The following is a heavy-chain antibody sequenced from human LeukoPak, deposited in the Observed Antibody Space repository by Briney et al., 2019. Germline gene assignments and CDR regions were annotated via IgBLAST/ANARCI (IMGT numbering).Heavy chain of an antibody. Sequence: SQTLSLTCAVSGGSISSGDYYWSWIRQPPGKGLEWIGYIYYSGSTYYNPSLKSRVTISVDTSKNQFSLKLSSVTAADTAVYYCARVLGHSRGASGYGSGCPTTPHFDYWGQGTLVTVSS. CDR1: GGSISSGDYY. CDR3: ARVLGHSRGASGYGSGCPTTPHFDY. CDR2: IYYSGST. V-gene: IGHV4-30-4*01. J-gene: IGHJ4*02. D-gene: IGHD3-10*01.